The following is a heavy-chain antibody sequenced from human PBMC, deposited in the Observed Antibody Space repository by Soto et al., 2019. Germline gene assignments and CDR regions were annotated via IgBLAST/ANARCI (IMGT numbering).Heavy chain of an antibody. Sequence: EVQLLESGGGLVQPGGSLRLSCAASGFTFSSYAMSWVRQAPGKGLEWVSAISGSGGSTYYADSVKGRFTISRDNSKNTLYLQMNCLRAEDTAVYYCAANGRMTTVTTSPGYWGQGTLVTVSS. CDR3: AANGRMTTVTTSPGY. CDR1: GFTFSSYA. V-gene: IGHV3-23*01. J-gene: IGHJ4*02. D-gene: IGHD4-17*01. CDR2: ISGSGGST.